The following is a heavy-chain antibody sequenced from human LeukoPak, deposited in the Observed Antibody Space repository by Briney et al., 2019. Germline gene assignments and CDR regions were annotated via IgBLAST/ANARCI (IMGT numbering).Heavy chain of an antibody. V-gene: IGHV3-7*01. Sequence: SGGSLRLSCAASGFTFSSYWMSWVRQAPGKGLEWVANIKQDGSEKYYVDSVKGRFTISRDNAKNSLYLQMNSLRAEDTAVYYCAKAAGTETYYYYYGMDVWGQGTTVTVSS. CDR3: AKAAGTETYYYYYGMDV. J-gene: IGHJ6*02. CDR2: IKQDGSEK. CDR1: GFTFSSYW. D-gene: IGHD3/OR15-3a*01.